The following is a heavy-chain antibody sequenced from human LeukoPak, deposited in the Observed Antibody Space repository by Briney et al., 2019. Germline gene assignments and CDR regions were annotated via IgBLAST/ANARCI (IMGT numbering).Heavy chain of an antibody. J-gene: IGHJ4*02. V-gene: IGHV3-30*02. CDR1: AFTFSTYG. CDR2: IRYDGSNK. CDR3: ARGPYYDILTGYPPDY. D-gene: IGHD3-9*01. Sequence: GGSLRLSCAASAFTFSTYGMHWVRQAPGKGLEWVAFIRYDGSNKYYADSVKGRFTISRDNSRNTLYLQMNSLRPEDTAVYYCARGPYYDILTGYPPDYWGQGTLVTVSS.